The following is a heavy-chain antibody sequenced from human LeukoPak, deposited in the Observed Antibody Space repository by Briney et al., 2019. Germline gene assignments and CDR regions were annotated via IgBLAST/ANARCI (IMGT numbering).Heavy chain of an antibody. J-gene: IGHJ6*02. D-gene: IGHD2-15*01. CDR3: ARGREADTYYYYGMDV. CDR1: GYTFTSYD. V-gene: IGHV1-8*01. CDR2: MNPNSGNT. Sequence: ASVKVSCKASGYTFTSYDINWVRQATGQGLEWMGWMNPNSGNTGYAQKFQGRVTMTRNTSISTAYMELSSLRSEDTAVYYCARGREADTYYYYGMDVWGQGTTVTVSS.